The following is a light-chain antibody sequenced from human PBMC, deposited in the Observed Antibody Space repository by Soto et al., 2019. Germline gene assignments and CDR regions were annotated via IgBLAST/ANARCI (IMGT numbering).Light chain of an antibody. J-gene: IGLJ2*01. CDR2: EVS. CDR3: SSYAGSNFVV. V-gene: IGLV2-8*01. CDR1: SSDVGGYNY. Sequence: QSALTQPPSASGSPGQSVTISCTGTSSDVGGYNYVSWYQQHPGKAPKFMIYEVSKRPSGVPDRFSGSKSGNTASLTVSGIKAEDEADYYCSSYAGSNFVVFGGGTKVTVL.